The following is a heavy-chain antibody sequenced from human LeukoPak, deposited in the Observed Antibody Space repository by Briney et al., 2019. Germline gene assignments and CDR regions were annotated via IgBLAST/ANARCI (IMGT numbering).Heavy chain of an antibody. Sequence: PGGSLRLSCAASGFTFSDYYMNWLRQAPGKGLEWVSYISSSGITIYYTGSVKGRFTISRDNAKNSLYLQMNSLRVEDTAVYYCARSSTSYYGMDVWGQGTTVTVSS. CDR3: ARSSTSYYGMDV. CDR1: GFTFSDYY. D-gene: IGHD2-2*01. CDR2: ISSSGITI. J-gene: IGHJ6*02. V-gene: IGHV3-11*01.